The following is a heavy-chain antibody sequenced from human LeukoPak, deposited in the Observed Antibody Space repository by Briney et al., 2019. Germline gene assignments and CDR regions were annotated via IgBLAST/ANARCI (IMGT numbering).Heavy chain of an antibody. Sequence: ASVKVSCKASGGTFSSYAISWVRQAPGQGLEWMGRIIPIFGTANYAQKFQGRVTITTDESTSTAYMELSSLRSEDTAVYYCAGLYDSSGYYYPGGGFDYWGQGTLVTVSS. CDR2: IIPIFGTA. CDR3: AGLYDSSGYYYPGGGFDY. V-gene: IGHV1-69*05. CDR1: GGTFSSYA. J-gene: IGHJ4*02. D-gene: IGHD3-22*01.